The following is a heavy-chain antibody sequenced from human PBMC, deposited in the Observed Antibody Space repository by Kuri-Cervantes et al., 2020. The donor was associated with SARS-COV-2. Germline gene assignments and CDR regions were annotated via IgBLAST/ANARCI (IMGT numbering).Heavy chain of an antibody. V-gene: IGHV1-8*02. CDR3: ARVRITIFGVVTPNYWYFDL. CDR2: MNPNSGNT. Sequence: ASVKVSCKASGYSFTSYDINWVRQATGQGLEWMGWMNPNSGNTDYAQKFQGRVTMTRNTSISTAYMELSSLRSEDTAVYYCARVRITIFGVVTPNYWYFDLWGRGTLVTVSS. D-gene: IGHD3-3*01. CDR1: GYSFTSYD. J-gene: IGHJ2*01.